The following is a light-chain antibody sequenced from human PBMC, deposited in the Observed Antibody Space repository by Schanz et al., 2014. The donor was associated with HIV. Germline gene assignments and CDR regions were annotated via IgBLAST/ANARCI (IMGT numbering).Light chain of an antibody. V-gene: IGKV1-27*01. CDR3: QQSYSTPMYT. CDR1: QGISSN. Sequence: DIQMTQSPSSLSASVGDRVTLTCRASQGISSNLAWYQQKPGKPPKLLIYAASGLESGVPSRFSGSGSGTDFTLTISSLQPEDFATYYCQQSYSTPMYTFGLGTKLEI. CDR2: AAS. J-gene: IGKJ2*01.